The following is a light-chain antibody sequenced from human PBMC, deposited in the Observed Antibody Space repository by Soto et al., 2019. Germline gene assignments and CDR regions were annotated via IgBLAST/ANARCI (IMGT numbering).Light chain of an antibody. V-gene: IGLV2-11*01. CDR2: DVS. CDR1: SSDVGGYNY. Sequence: QSALTQPRSVSGSPGQGVTISCTGTSSDVGGYNYVSWYQQHPGKAPKLMIYDVSKRPSGVPDRFSGSKSGNTASLTISGLQAEDEADYYCCSYAGSYTFVVFGGGTKLTVL. J-gene: IGLJ2*01. CDR3: CSYAGSYTFVV.